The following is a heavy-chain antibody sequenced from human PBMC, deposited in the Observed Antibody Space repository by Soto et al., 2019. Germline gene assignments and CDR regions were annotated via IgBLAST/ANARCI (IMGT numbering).Heavy chain of an antibody. CDR2: IYYSGST. J-gene: IGHJ5*02. V-gene: IGHV4-31*03. D-gene: IGHD6-13*01. CDR1: GGSISSGGYY. Sequence: SETLSLTCTVSGGSISSGGYYWSWIRQHPGKGLEWIGYIYYSGSTYYNPSLKSRVTVSVDTSKNQFSLKLSSVTAADTAVYYCASMQQLNWFDPWGQGTLVTVSS. CDR3: ASMQQLNWFDP.